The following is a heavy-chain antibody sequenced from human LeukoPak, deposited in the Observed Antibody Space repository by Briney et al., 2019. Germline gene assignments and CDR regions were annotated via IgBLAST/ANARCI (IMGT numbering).Heavy chain of an antibody. CDR2: IYHTGST. Sequence: SETLSLTCTVSGASIRSYYWSWTRQTPGKGLEWIGYIYHTGSTKYNPSLKSRVTISIDTSKNHFSLTLTSVTAAATAVYYCSTDSPTCFGHLGQGALVTVSS. J-gene: IGHJ4*02. CDR3: STDSPTCFGH. V-gene: IGHV4-59*01. CDR1: GASIRSYY.